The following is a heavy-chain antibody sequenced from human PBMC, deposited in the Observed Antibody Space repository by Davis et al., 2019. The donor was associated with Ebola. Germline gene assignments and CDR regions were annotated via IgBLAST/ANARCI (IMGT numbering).Heavy chain of an antibody. CDR1: GGSISSYY. V-gene: IGHV4-59*01. CDR3: AGVMEITMVQGVTNWFDP. CDR2: IYYSGST. D-gene: IGHD3-10*01. J-gene: IGHJ5*02. Sequence: MPSETLSLTCTVSGGSISSYYWSWIRQPPGKGLEWIGYIYYSGSTNYNPSLKSRVTISVDTSKNQFSLKLSSVTAADTAVYYCAGVMEITMVQGVTNWFDPWGQGTLVTVPS.